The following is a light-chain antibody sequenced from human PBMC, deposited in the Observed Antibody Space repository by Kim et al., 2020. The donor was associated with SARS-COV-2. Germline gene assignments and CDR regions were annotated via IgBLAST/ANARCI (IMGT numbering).Light chain of an antibody. J-gene: IGLJ3*02. Sequence: GVSNRFSGSKSGNTASLTISGLQAEDEAHYYCSSYVNSTSWVFGGGTRLTVL. V-gene: IGLV2-14*01. CDR3: SSYVNSTSWV.